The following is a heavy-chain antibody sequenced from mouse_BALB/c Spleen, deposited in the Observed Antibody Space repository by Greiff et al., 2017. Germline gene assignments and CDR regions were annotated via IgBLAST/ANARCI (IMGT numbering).Heavy chain of an antibody. Sequence: VLLVESGPGLVAPSPSLSITCTASGFSFTGYGVNWVRQPPGQGLEWLGMIWGDGSTDYNSALKSRLSISKDNSKSQVFLKMNSLQTDDTARYYCARARPDAMDYWGQGTSVTVSA. CDR1: GFSFTGYG. V-gene: IGHV2-6-7*01. J-gene: IGHJ4*01. CDR3: ARARPDAMDY. CDR2: IWGDGST.